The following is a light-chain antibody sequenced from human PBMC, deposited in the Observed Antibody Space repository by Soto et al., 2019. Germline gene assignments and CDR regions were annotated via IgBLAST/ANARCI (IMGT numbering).Light chain of an antibody. CDR2: DAS. CDR3: QPYDTYPWT. V-gene: IGKV1-5*01. J-gene: IGKJ1*01. Sequence: DIQMTQSPSTLSASVGDRVTISCRASQSITTYLAWHQRRPGKAPKLLIYDASSLESGDPSRFRGSGSGTEFTLTISSLQPDDFATYYCQPYDTYPWTFGHGTKV. CDR1: QSITTY.